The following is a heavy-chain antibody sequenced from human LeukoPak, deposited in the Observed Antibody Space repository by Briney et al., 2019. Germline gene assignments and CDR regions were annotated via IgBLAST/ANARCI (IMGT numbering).Heavy chain of an antibody. J-gene: IGHJ4*02. V-gene: IGHV4-31*03. CDR1: GGSISSGGYY. D-gene: IGHD2-2*01. CDR2: IYYSGST. Sequence: TSETLSLTCTVSGGSISSGGYYWSWIRQHPGKGLEWIGYIYYSGSTYYNPSLKSRVTISVDTPKNQFSLKLSSVTAADTAVYYCARPTVVPAAMGNWGQETLVSVSS. CDR3: ARPTVVPAAMGN.